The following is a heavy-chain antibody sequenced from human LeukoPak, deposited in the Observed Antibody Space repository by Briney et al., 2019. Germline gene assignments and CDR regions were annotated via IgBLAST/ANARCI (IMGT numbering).Heavy chain of an antibody. D-gene: IGHD2-2*01. V-gene: IGHV4-31*03. J-gene: IGHJ5*02. CDR1: GGSISSGGYY. CDR3: ARGTGEDIVVVPDNNWSDP. CDR2: IYYSGST. Sequence: SETLSLTCTVSGGSISSGGYYWSWIRQHPGKGLEWIGYIYYSGSTYYNPSLKSRVTISVDTSKNQFSLKLSSVTAADTAVYYCARGTGEDIVVVPDNNWSDPWGQGTLVTVSS.